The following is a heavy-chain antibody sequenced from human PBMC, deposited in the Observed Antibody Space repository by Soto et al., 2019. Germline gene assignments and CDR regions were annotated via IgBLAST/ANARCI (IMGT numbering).Heavy chain of an antibody. V-gene: IGHV1-69*02. Sequence: QVQLVQSGAEVKKPGSSVKVSCTASGGTFSSYTISWVRQAPGQGLEWMGRIIPILGIANYAQKFQGRVTITADKSTSTAYMELSSLRSEDTAVYYCARDCWAIFGVVTARIRFDPWGQGTLVTVSS. D-gene: IGHD3-3*01. J-gene: IGHJ5*02. CDR2: IIPILGIA. CDR3: ARDCWAIFGVVTARIRFDP. CDR1: GGTFSSYT.